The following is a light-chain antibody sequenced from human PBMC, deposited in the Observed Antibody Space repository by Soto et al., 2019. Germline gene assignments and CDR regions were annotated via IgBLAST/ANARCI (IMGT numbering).Light chain of an antibody. CDR2: WAS. Sequence: DIVMTQSPDSLAVSLGERATINCKSSQSVLYSSNNKNYLAWYQQKPGQPPKLLIYWASTRESGVPDRFRDSGSGTDFTLTISSLQAEDVAVYYCQQYYSTPRTFGQGTKVEIK. J-gene: IGKJ1*01. V-gene: IGKV4-1*01. CDR1: QSVLYSSNNKNY. CDR3: QQYYSTPRT.